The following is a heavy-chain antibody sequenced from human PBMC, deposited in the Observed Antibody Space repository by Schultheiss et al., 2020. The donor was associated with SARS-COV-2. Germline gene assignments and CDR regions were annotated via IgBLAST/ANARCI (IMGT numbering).Heavy chain of an antibody. V-gene: IGHV4-30-2*01. CDR1: GGSISSGGYS. J-gene: IGHJ6*02. CDR2: IYHSGST. D-gene: IGHD3-10*01. CDR3: ASEGWGYYGSGSYYKPYYYYGMDV. Sequence: SETLSLTCAVSGGSISSGGYSWSWIRQPPGKGLEWIVYIYHSGSTYYNPSLKSRVTISVDRSKNQFSLKLSSVTAADTAVYYCASEGWGYYGSGSYYKPYYYYGMDVWGQGTTVTVSS.